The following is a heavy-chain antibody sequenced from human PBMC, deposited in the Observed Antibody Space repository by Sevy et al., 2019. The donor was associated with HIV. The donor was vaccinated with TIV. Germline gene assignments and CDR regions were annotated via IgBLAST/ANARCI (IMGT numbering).Heavy chain of an antibody. CDR2: FDPEDGET. D-gene: IGHD2-2*01. CDR1: GYTLTELS. J-gene: IGHJ4*02. Sequence: ASVKVSCKVSGYTLTELSMHWVRQAPGKGLEWMGGFDPEDGETIYAQKFQGRVTMTEDTSTDPAYMELSSLRSEDTAVYYCATGVVVPAATDYWGQGTLVTVSS. V-gene: IGHV1-24*01. CDR3: ATGVVVPAATDY.